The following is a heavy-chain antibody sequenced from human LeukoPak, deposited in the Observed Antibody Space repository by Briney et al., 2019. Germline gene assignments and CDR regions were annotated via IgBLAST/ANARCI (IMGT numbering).Heavy chain of an antibody. D-gene: IGHD3/OR15-3a*01. CDR1: GFTFSGSA. CDR2: IRSTTDT. CDR3: TTDLGLGLIFDY. V-gene: IGHV3-73*01. J-gene: IGHJ4*02. Sequence: GGSLRLSCEASGFTFSGSAMHWVRQASGKGLEWVGRIRSTTDTAYAASVKGRFTISRDDSKNTAYLQMNSLKTEDTAVYYCTTDLGLGLIFDYWGQGTLVTVSS.